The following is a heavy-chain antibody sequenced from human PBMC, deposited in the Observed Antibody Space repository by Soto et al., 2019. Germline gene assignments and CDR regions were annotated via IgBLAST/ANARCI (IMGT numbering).Heavy chain of an antibody. CDR2: INSDASHT. V-gene: IGHV3-74*01. CDR3: VIDGHCITEGGYGDWVDS. Sequence: EVQLVESGGGLVQPGGSLRLSCAASGFTFSTYWMHWIRQVPGKGLEWVSRINSDASHTYYADSVKGRFTITRDNAQNTLHVAMNSLRAEDTAVDYCVIDGHCITEGGYGDWVDSWGQGNLVSGSS. D-gene: IGHD3-10*01. CDR1: GFTFSTYW. J-gene: IGHJ5*01.